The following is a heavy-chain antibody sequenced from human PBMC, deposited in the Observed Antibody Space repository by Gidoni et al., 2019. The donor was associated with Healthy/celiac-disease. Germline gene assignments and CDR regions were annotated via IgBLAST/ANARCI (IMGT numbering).Heavy chain of an antibody. CDR3: ARLEGWLQFGYFQH. J-gene: IGHJ1*01. CDR1: GGSISSYY. V-gene: IGHV4-59*01. D-gene: IGHD5-12*01. CDR2: IYYSGST. Sequence: QVQLQESGPGLVKPSETLSLTCTVSGGSISSYYWSWIRQPPGKGLEWIGYIYYSGSTNYTPSLKSRVTISVDTSKNQFSLKLSSVTAADTAVYCCARLEGWLQFGYFQHWGQGTLVTVSS.